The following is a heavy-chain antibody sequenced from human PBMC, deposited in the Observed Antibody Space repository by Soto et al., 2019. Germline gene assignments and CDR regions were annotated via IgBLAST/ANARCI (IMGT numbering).Heavy chain of an antibody. CDR3: ARADEMVAENWFDP. CDR2: IYYSGST. CDR1: GGSISSYY. Sequence: SETLSLTCTVSGGSISSYYWSWIRQPPGKGLEWIGYIYYSGSTNYNPSLKSRVTISVDTSKNQFSPKLSSVTAADTAVYYCARADEMVAENWFDPWGQGTLVTVSS. V-gene: IGHV4-59*01. D-gene: IGHD2-15*01. J-gene: IGHJ5*02.